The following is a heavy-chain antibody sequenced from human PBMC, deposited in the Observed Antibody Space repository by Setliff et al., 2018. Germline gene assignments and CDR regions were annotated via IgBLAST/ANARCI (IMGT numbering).Heavy chain of an antibody. D-gene: IGHD3-3*01. CDR2: INQGGSDQ. CDR1: DYSITNNYY. CDR3: ARDVFDFRTGQAGP. V-gene: IGHV3-7*01. Sequence: CAVSDYSITNNYYWGWIRQAPGKGLEWVANINQGGSDQFYVESVKGRFTISRDNAKNSLYLQMNSLRVEDTAVYYCARDVFDFRTGQAGPWGQGTLVTVSS. J-gene: IGHJ5*02.